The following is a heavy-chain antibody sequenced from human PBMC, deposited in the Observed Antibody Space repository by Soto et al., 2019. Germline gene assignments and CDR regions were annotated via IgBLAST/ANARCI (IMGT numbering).Heavy chain of an antibody. CDR1: GFTFSNAW. D-gene: IGHD3-3*01. V-gene: IGHV3-15*07. J-gene: IGHJ4*02. CDR3: TTDPKSGYPTTFDY. Sequence: EVQLVESGGGLVKPGGSLRLSCAASGFTFSNAWMNWVRQAPGKGLEWVGRIKSKTDGGTTDYAAPVKGRFTISRDDSKNTLYLQMNSLKTEDTTVYYCTTDPKSGYPTTFDYWGQGTLVTVSS. CDR2: IKSKTDGGTT.